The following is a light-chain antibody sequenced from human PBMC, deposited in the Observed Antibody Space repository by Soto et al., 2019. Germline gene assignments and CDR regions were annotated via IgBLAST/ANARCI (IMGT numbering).Light chain of an antibody. Sequence: VMTQTPLSSPVALGQPASISCRSSQSLVYTDGNTYLSWFHQRPGQPPRLLIYKISDRFSGVXDXXSGSGAGTDFTLKINRVEVEDVGVYYCMQTTHVPHTFGGGTKVEIK. CDR1: QSLVYTDGNTY. CDR2: KIS. J-gene: IGKJ4*01. V-gene: IGKV2-24*01. CDR3: MQTTHVPHT.